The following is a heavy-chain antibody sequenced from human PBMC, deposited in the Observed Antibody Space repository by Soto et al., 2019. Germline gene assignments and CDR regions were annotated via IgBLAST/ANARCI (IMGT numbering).Heavy chain of an antibody. V-gene: IGHV3-74*01. J-gene: IGHJ4*02. CDR1: GFTFSSYW. D-gene: IGHD2-15*01. CDR2: INSDGSST. Sequence: QAGGSLRLSCAASGFTFSSYWMHWVRQAPGKGLVWVSRINSDGSSTSYADPVKGRFTISRDNVKNTLYLQMNSLRAEDTAVYYCVRTSLVVAAATREDYWGQGTLVTVSS. CDR3: VRTSLVVAAATREDY.